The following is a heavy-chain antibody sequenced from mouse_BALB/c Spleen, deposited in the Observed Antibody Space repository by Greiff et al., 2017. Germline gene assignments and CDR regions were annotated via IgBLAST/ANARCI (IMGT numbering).Heavy chain of an antibody. CDR1: GFSLTSYG. CDR2: IWAGGST. J-gene: IGHJ4*01. CDR3: ARDNSWAMDY. Sequence: VKLVESGPGLVAPSQSLSITCTVSGFSLTSYGVHWVRQPPGKGLEWLGVIWAGGSTNYNSALMSRLSISKDNSKSQVFLKMNSLQTDDTAMYYCARDNSWAMDYWGQGTSVTVSS. V-gene: IGHV2-9*02. D-gene: IGHD1-3*01.